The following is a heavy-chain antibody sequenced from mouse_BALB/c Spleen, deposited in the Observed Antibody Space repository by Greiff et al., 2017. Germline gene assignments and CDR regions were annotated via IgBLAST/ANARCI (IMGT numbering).Heavy chain of an antibody. CDR1: GFTFSSYG. Sequence: LMESGGGLVQPGGSLKLSCAASGFTFSSYGMSWVRQTPDKRLELVATINSNGGSTYYPDSVKGRFTISRDNAKNTLYLQMSSLKSEDTAMYYCAIYDGYYEDAMDYWGQGTSVTVSS. V-gene: IGHV5-6-3*01. CDR3: AIYDGYYEDAMDY. CDR2: INSNGGST. D-gene: IGHD2-3*01. J-gene: IGHJ4*01.